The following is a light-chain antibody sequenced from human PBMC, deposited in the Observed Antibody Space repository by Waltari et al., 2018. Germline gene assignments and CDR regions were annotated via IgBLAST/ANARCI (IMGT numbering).Light chain of an antibody. Sequence: QSALTQPASVSGSPGQSITISCTGTSSDVGNYNLISWYQQYPDTAPKLMIYEVSKRPSGVSSRFSGSKSGNTASLTISGLQAEDEAEYYCCSYADYTSLLFGGGTKLTVL. J-gene: IGLJ2*01. CDR1: SSDVGNYNL. CDR2: EVS. CDR3: CSYADYTSLL. V-gene: IGLV2-23*02.